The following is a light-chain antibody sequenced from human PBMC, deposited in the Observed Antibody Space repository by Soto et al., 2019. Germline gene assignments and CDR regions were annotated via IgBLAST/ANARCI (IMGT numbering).Light chain of an antibody. J-gene: IGLJ1*01. CDR1: SSDVGGYNY. Sequence: QSALTQPASVSGSPGQSITISCTGTSSDVGGYNYVSWYQQHPGKAPKLMIYEVSNRPSGVSNRFSGSKSGNTASLTISGIQAEDEAAYYCSSYTSSRTLDVFGTGTKITGL. CDR3: SSYTSSRTLDV. V-gene: IGLV2-14*01. CDR2: EVS.